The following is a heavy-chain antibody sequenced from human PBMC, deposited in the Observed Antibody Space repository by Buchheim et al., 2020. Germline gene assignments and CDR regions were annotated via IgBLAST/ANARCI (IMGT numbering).Heavy chain of an antibody. J-gene: IGHJ6*02. Sequence: QVQLQQWGAGLLKPSETLSLTCAVYGGSFSGYYWSWIRQPPGKGLEWIGEINHSGSTNYNPSLKSRVTISVDTSKNQFSLQLSSVTAADTAVYYCARALCSSTSCYYYYYGMDVWGQGTT. V-gene: IGHV4-34*01. CDR1: GGSFSGYY. CDR2: INHSGST. CDR3: ARALCSSTSCYYYYYGMDV. D-gene: IGHD2-2*01.